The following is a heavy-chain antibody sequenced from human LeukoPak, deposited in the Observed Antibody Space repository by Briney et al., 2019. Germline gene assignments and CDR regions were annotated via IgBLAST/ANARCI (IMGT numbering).Heavy chain of an antibody. CDR2: ISGSGGST. CDR3: AKTTRTVVGEKYHFDY. J-gene: IGHJ4*02. Sequence: GGSLRLSCAASGFTFSSYAMSWVRQAPGKGLEWVSAISGSGGSTYYADSVKGRFAISRDNSKNTLYLQMNSLRAEDTAVYYCAKTTRTVVGEKYHFDYWGQGTLVTVSS. CDR1: GFTFSSYA. D-gene: IGHD3-16*01. V-gene: IGHV3-23*01.